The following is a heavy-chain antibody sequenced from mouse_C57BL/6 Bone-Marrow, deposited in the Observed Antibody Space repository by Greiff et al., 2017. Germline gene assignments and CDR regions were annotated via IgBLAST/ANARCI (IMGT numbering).Heavy chain of an antibody. CDR1: GYAFTNYL. D-gene: IGHD3-3*01. CDR2: INPGSGGT. CDR3: ARAKSGDCWLAY. J-gene: IGHJ3*01. Sequence: VQLQQSGAELVRPGTSVKVSCKASGYAFTNYLIEWVKQRPGQGLEWIGVINPGSGGTNYKEKFKGKATLTADKYSSTGYMQLRSLTYEDAAVYFCARAKSGDCWLAYWGEGTLVTVSA. V-gene: IGHV1-54*01.